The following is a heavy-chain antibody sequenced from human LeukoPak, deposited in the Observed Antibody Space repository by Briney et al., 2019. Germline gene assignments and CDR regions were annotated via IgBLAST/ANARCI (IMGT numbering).Heavy chain of an antibody. D-gene: IGHD1-14*01. CDR2: ISSTSSTK. CDR3: ARVNRRPD. V-gene: IGHV3-48*04. CDR1: GFTFSSYS. J-gene: IGHJ4*02. Sequence: GGSLRLSCAASGFTFSSYSMKWVREALGKGLEWVSYISSTSSTKYYADSVKGRFTISRDNAKNSLYLQMNSLRAEDTAVYYCARVNRRPDWGQGTLVTVSS.